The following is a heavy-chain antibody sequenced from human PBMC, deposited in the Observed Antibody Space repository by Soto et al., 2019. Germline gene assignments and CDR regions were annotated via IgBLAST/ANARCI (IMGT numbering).Heavy chain of an antibody. V-gene: IGHV4-31*11. CDR2: IYYSGST. CDR3: ARQGDESYYYDSSGPRTVGWFDP. CDR1: GGSISSGGYY. Sequence: PSETLSLTCAVSGGSISSGGYYWSWIRQHPGKGLEWTGYIYYSGSTYYNPSLKSRVTISVDTSKNQFSLKLSSVTAADTAVYYCARQGDESYYYDSSGPRTVGWFDPWGQGTLVTVPQ. J-gene: IGHJ5*02. D-gene: IGHD3-22*01.